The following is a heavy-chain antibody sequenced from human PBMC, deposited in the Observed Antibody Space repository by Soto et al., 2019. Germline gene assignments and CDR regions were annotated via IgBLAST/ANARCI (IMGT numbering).Heavy chain of an antibody. CDR1: GFTFSSYW. V-gene: IGHV3-74*01. CDR3: ARVYSSSSVVFDP. CDR2: INSDGSST. Sequence: EVQLVESGGGLVQPGGSLRLSCAASGFTFSSYWMHWVRQAPGKGLVWVSRINSDGSSTSYADSVKGRFTITRDNAKNTMDLQMISLRVADAAAYYCARVYSSSSVVFDPWGQGTMVTVSS. J-gene: IGHJ5*02. D-gene: IGHD6-6*01.